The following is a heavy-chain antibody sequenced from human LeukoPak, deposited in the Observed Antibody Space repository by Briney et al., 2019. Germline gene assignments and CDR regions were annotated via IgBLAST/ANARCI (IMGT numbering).Heavy chain of an antibody. CDR3: ARADSGSYLLFDY. D-gene: IGHD1-26*01. V-gene: IGHV3-33*01. Sequence: GGSLRLSCAASGFTFSSYGVHWVRQAPGKGLEWVAIIWNDGSNKHYVESVKGRFTISRDNSKNMLYLQMNSLRTEDTAVYYCARADSGSYLLFDYWGQGTLVTVSS. CDR1: GFTFSSYG. CDR2: IWNDGSNK. J-gene: IGHJ4*02.